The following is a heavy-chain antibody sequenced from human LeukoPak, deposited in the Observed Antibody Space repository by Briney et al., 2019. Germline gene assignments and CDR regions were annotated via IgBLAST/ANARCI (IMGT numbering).Heavy chain of an antibody. D-gene: IGHD4-17*01. V-gene: IGHV3-30*18. CDR1: GFTFSSYG. CDR3: AKDGDYNSTFDYYYYGMDV. J-gene: IGHJ6*02. CDR2: ISYDGSIT. Sequence: PGRSLRLSCAASGFTFSSYGMHWVRQAPGKGLEWVAVISYDGSITYYADSVKGRFTISRDNSKNTLYLQMNSLRAGDTAVYHCAKDGDYNSTFDYYYYGMDVWGQGTTVTVSS.